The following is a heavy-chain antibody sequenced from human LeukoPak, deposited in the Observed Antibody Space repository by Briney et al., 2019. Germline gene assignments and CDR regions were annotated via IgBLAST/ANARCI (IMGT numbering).Heavy chain of an antibody. D-gene: IGHD3-10*01. Sequence: GGSLRLSCAASGFIFSNYAMNWVRQAPGKGLEWVSSITSSSAYIYYADSVKGRFTISRGNAKNSLYLQMNSLRAEDTAVYYCGSTVREGEDQWGQGTLVTVSS. CDR1: GFIFSNYA. CDR2: ITSSSAYI. V-gene: IGHV3-21*04. J-gene: IGHJ4*02. CDR3: GSTVREGEDQ.